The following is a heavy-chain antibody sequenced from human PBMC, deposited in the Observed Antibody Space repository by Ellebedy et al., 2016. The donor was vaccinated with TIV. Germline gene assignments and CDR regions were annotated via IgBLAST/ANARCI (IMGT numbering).Heavy chain of an antibody. Sequence: GESLKISCAASGFTFTSHGIHWVRQAPGKGLEWVAVIWHDGHNKHYADSVKGRFTISRDNSKNTVYLQMNSLRAEDTAVYYCARDLHFGDYINYGMDVWGQGTPVTVSS. CDR3: ARDLHFGDYINYGMDV. J-gene: IGHJ6*02. CDR2: IWHDGHNK. D-gene: IGHD4-17*01. CDR1: GFTFTSHG. V-gene: IGHV3-33*01.